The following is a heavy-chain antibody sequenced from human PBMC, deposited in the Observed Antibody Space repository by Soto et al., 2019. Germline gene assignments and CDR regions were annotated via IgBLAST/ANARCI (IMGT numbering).Heavy chain of an antibody. CDR3: AKDGRGYSGYSPNWFDP. J-gene: IGHJ5*02. CDR1: GFTSSSYA. D-gene: IGHD5-12*01. V-gene: IGHV3-23*01. Sequence: PGGSLRLSCAASGFTSSSYALSWVRQAPGKGLKWVSAISGSGGSTYYADSVKGRFTISRDNSKNTLYLQMKSLRADDTAVYYCAKDGRGYSGYSPNWFDPGGQGTLVTVSS. CDR2: ISGSGGST.